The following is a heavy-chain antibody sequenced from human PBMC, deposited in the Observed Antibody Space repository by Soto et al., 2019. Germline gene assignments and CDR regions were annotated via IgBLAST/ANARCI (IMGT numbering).Heavy chain of an antibody. J-gene: IGHJ4*02. V-gene: IGHV4-39*01. CDR1: GGSFSITNYY. Sequence: QLQVQESGPGLLKPSETLSLTCPVSGGSFSITNYYWGWIRQPPGKGLEWIGSVYYSGITYYNPSLKRRVTISVDTSKKQFSLDLSSVTAADTAVYYCVSPVPGIATYFDYWGQGALVTVSS. CDR3: VSPVPGIATYFDY. CDR2: VYYSGIT. D-gene: IGHD2-21*01.